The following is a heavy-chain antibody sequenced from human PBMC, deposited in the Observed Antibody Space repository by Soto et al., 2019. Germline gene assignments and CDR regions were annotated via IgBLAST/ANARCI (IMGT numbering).Heavy chain of an antibody. CDR3: ATIGFLEWLFNPDY. V-gene: IGHV4-39*01. CDR1: GGSISSSSYY. Sequence: SETLSLTCTVSGGSISSSSYYWGWIRQPPGKGLEWIGSIYYSGSTYYNPSLKSRVTISIDTSKNQFSLKLSSVTAADTAVYYCATIGFLEWLFNPDYWGQGTLVTVSS. D-gene: IGHD3-3*02. CDR2: IYYSGST. J-gene: IGHJ4*02.